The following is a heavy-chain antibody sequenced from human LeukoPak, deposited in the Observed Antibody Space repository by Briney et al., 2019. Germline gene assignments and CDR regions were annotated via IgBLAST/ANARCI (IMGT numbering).Heavy chain of an antibody. V-gene: IGHV4-39*01. CDR1: GGSNSSSSYY. CDR3: ARNGGNSDYDY. D-gene: IGHD4-23*01. CDR2: IYYSGST. Sequence: PSETLSLTCTVSGGSNSSSSYYWGWIRQPPGKGLEWIGSIYYSGSTYYNPSLKSRVTISVDTSKNQFPLKLSSVTAADTAVYYCARNGGNSDYDYWGQGTLVTVSA. J-gene: IGHJ4*02.